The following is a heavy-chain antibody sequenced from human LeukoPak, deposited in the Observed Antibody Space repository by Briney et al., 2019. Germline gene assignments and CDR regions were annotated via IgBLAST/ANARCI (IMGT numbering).Heavy chain of an antibody. D-gene: IGHD5/OR15-5a*01. CDR2: INPSGDST. CDR3: ARDPRGNSVYVFDY. Sequence: ASVKVSCKASGYTFTNYYMHWVRQAPGQGLEWMGFINPSGDSTRYAQNFQGRVTMTGDTSTSTIYMELSSLRSEDTAVYYCARDPRGNSVYVFDYWGQGTLVTVSS. V-gene: IGHV1-46*01. CDR1: GYTFTNYY. J-gene: IGHJ4*02.